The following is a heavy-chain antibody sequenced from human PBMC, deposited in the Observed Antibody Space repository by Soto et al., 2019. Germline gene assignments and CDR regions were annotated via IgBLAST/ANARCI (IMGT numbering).Heavy chain of an antibody. J-gene: IGHJ6*02. Sequence: QVQLVQSGAEVKKPGASVKVSCKASGYTFTSYGISWVRQAPGQGLEWMGWISAYNGNTNYAQKIQGRVTMSTDTSTRTAYMELRSLRSDDTAVYYCARVETPYYYYGMDVWGQGTTVTVSS. CDR1: GYTFTSYG. V-gene: IGHV1-18*01. CDR2: ISAYNGNT. CDR3: ARVETPYYYYGMDV.